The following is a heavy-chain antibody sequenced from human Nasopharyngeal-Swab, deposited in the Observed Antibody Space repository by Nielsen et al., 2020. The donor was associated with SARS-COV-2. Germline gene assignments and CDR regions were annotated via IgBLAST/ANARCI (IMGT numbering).Heavy chain of an antibody. J-gene: IGHJ4*02. V-gene: IGHV3-11*03. CDR1: GFTFSDYY. CDR2: ISSSSSYT. CDR3: ARSTSSSWYRPLDH. Sequence: GESLKISCAASGFTFSDYYMSWIRQAPGKGLEWVSYISSSSSYTDYADSVKGRFTISRDNAKNSLYLQMDNLRAEDTAVYYCARSTSSSWYRPLDHWGQGTLV. D-gene: IGHD6-13*01.